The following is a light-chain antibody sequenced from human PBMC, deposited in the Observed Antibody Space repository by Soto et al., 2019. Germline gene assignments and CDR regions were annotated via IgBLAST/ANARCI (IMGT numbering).Light chain of an antibody. CDR3: QQALRFPVI. CDR2: SAS. CDR1: QDIGIR. Sequence: DIQMSQSPSSLSASVGDTVTITCRSSQDIGIRLSWYQQKPGKAPKILIFSASNLVRGVPSRFSGSGSGTDFTLSISSLQPEDFATYYCQQALRFPVIFGQGTRLEI. V-gene: IGKV1D-12*01. J-gene: IGKJ5*01.